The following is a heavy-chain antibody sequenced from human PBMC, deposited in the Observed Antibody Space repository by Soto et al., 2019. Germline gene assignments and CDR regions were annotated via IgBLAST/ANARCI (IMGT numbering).Heavy chain of an antibody. V-gene: IGHV4-30-2*01. CDR1: GGCVNSGVYS. CDR3: VRRGVPVAIGGFDL. D-gene: IGHD2-2*01. J-gene: IGHJ5*02. CDR2: IYQSGTT. Sequence: KTXASLSLTCTVCGGCVNSGVYSGNWIRQPPGEGLEWIGYIYQSGTTYYNPSLGGRVTISLDGSRNQVSLNLRSVTAADTAVYYCVRRGVPVAIGGFDLWGQGTLVTVSS.